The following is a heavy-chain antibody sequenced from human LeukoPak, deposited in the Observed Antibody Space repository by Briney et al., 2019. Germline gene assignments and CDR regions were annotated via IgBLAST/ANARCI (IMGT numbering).Heavy chain of an antibody. D-gene: IGHD3-10*01. V-gene: IGHV4-61*02. J-gene: IGHJ6*02. CDR2: IYTSGST. CDR1: GGSISSGSYY. Sequence: SETLSLTCTVSGGSISSGSYYWSWIRQPAGKGLEWIGRIYTSGSTNYNPSLKSRVTISVDTSKNQFSLKLSSVTAADTAVYYCARSSTMVRGVIGMDVWGQGTTVTVSS. CDR3: ARSSTMVRGVIGMDV.